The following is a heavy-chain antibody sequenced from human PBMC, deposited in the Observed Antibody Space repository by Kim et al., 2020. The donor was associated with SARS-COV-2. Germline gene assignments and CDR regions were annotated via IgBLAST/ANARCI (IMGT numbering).Heavy chain of an antibody. CDR3: ARVSTSFPGYNYGWDNFYGMDV. J-gene: IGHJ6*01. Sequence: GGSLRLSCAASGFSVSSNYMSWVRQAPGRGLEWVSLIYSDGTTDHADSVKGRFTISRDTPNNTLYLQLNSLRAEHTAVYYCARVSTSFPGYNYGWDNFYGMDVWGRGTTVTLS. CDR1: GFSVSSNY. CDR2: IYSDGTT. D-gene: IGHD5-18*01. V-gene: IGHV3-53*01.